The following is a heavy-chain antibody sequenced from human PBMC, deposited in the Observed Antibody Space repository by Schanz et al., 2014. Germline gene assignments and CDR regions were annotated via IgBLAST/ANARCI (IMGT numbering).Heavy chain of an antibody. CDR1: GYTFTTYY. Sequence: QVQLVQSGAEVKKPGASVKVSCKASGYTFTTYYIHWVRQAPGQGLEWMGKINPSSGTTRIAQNFQGRLTVTGDASTSTVNMELSSLRSEDTAVYYCARGGFFDSTSYDSWGQGTLVTVSS. CDR2: INPSSGTT. V-gene: IGHV1-46*01. J-gene: IGHJ4*02. D-gene: IGHD2-2*01. CDR3: ARGGFFDSTSYDS.